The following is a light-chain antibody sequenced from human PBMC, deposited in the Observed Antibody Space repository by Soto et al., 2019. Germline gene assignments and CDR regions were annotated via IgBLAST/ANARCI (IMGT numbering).Light chain of an antibody. Sequence: EIVMTQSPATLSVSPGERATLSCRASQSVTSNLAWYQQKPGQAPRLLIYGASTRATGIPARFSGSGSGTELTLAITSLQSEDFAVYYCQQYNNWPTTFGQGTRLEIK. CDR2: GAS. V-gene: IGKV3-15*01. J-gene: IGKJ5*01. CDR3: QQYNNWPTT. CDR1: QSVTSN.